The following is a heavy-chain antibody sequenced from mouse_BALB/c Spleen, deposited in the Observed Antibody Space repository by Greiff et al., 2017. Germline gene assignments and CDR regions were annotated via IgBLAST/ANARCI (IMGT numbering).Heavy chain of an antibody. V-gene: IGHV2-9*02. CDR2: IWAGGST. Sequence: VKLVESGPGLVAPSQSLSITCTVSGFSLTSYGVHWVRQPPGKGLEWLGVIWAGGSTNYNSALMSRLSISKYNSKSQVFLKMNSLQTDDTAMYYCARGDWDGFAYWGQGTLVTVSA. CDR3: ARGDWDGFAY. J-gene: IGHJ3*01. D-gene: IGHD4-1*01. CDR1: GFSLTSYG.